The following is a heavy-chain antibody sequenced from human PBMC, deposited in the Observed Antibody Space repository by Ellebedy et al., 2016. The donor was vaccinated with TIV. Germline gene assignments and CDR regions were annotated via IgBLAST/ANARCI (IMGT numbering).Heavy chain of an antibody. D-gene: IGHD3-10*01. V-gene: IGHV3-30-3*01. CDR1: GFTFSSYA. CDR3: AHFLGNTMVRGVLTALDY. CDR2: ISNDGSNE. J-gene: IGHJ4*02. Sequence: GESLKNSCEASGFTFSSYAMHWVRQAPGKGLEWVAVISNDGSNEYYADSAKGRLTISRDNSKDTFYLQVNSLRAEDTAVYYCAHFLGNTMVRGVLTALDYWGQGALVTVSS.